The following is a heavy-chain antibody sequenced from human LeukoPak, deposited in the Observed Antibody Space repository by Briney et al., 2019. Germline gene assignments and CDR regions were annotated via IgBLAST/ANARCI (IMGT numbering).Heavy chain of an antibody. V-gene: IGHV3-48*02. CDR3: ARDPLRWLQNNYYYYYMDV. CDR1: GFTFSSYG. J-gene: IGHJ6*03. Sequence: GGSLRLSCATSGFTFSSYGMNWVRQAPGKGLEWVSYISSTSRTIYDTDSVKGRFTISRDNAKNSLYLQMNSLRDEDTAVYYCARDPLRWLQNNYYYYYMDVWGKGTTVTVSS. D-gene: IGHD5-24*01. CDR2: ISSTSRTI.